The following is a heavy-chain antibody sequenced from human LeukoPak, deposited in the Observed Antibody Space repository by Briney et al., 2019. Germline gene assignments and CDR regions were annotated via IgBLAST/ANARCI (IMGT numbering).Heavy chain of an antibody. CDR1: GFTFSSYS. Sequence: GGSLRLSCAASGFTFSSYSMNWVRQAPGKGLEWVSYISSSSSTIYYADSVKGRFTISRDNSKNTLYLQMNSLRADDTAVYFCAKDRGYWGQGTLVTVSS. J-gene: IGHJ4*02. CDR2: ISSSSSTI. V-gene: IGHV3-48*01. CDR3: AKDRGY.